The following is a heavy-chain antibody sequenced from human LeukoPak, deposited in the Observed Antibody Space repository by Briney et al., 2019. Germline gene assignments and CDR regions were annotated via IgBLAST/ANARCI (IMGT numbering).Heavy chain of an antibody. CDR2: IYYSGST. V-gene: IGHV4-39*07. CDR3: ARDSHDSSGCLVY. Sequence: PSETLSLTCTVSGGSISSSSYYWGWIRQPPGKGLEWIGSIYYSGSTYYNPSLKSRVTISVDTSKNQFSLKLSSVTAADTAVCYCARDSHDSSGCLVYWGQGTLVTVSS. D-gene: IGHD3-22*01. CDR1: GGSISSSSYY. J-gene: IGHJ4*02.